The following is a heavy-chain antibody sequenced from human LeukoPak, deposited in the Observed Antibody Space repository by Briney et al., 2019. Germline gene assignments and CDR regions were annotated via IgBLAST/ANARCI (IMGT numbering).Heavy chain of an antibody. Sequence: LSETLSLTCTVSGGSISSSSYYWGWIRQPPGKGLEWIGSIYYRGSTYYNPSLKSRVTISVDTSKNQFSLKLSSVTAADTAVYYCARVDYGGNSGLYNWFDPWGQGTLVTVSS. CDR3: ARVDYGGNSGLYNWFDP. J-gene: IGHJ5*02. D-gene: IGHD4-23*01. V-gene: IGHV4-39*01. CDR1: GGSISSSSYY. CDR2: IYYRGST.